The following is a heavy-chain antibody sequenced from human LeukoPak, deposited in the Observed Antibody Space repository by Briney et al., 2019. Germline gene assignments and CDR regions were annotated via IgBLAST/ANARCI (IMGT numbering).Heavy chain of an antibody. CDR1: GFTFSSYW. CDR3: ARLVGSSWYREVLRGRDY. CDR2: INHSGST. V-gene: IGHV4-34*01. Sequence: GSLRLSCAVSGFTFSSYWMSGVRQPPGKGLEWIGEINHSGSTNYNPSLKSRVTISVDTSKHQFSLKLSSVTTADTAVYYCARLVGSSWYREVLRGRDYWGQGTLVTVSS. J-gene: IGHJ4*02. D-gene: IGHD6-13*01.